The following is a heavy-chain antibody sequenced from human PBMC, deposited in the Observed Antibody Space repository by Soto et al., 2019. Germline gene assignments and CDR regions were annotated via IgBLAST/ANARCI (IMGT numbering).Heavy chain of an antibody. J-gene: IGHJ4*02. Sequence: GGSLRLSSSASGVTFSNYAMSWVRQAPGKGLEWVSLISATGGGTYYADSVKGRFTISRDNSHNTLYLQVHSLTAEDTAVYYCAKDRRAGGNSAFYFDYWGQGALVTVSS. CDR1: GVTFSNYA. CDR2: ISATGGGT. CDR3: AKDRRAGGNSAFYFDY. D-gene: IGHD3-16*01. V-gene: IGHV3-23*01.